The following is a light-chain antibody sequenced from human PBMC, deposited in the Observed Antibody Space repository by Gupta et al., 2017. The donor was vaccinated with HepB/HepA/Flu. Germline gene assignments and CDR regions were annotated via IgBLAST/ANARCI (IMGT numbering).Light chain of an antibody. CDR3: QQSDSTLCS. V-gene: IGKV1-39*01. J-gene: IGKJ2*04. CDR1: QNINNY. CDR2: AAS. Sequence: DIQMTQSPSSLSASVGDRVTITCPASQNINNYLNWYQQKPGTAPKLLIYAASSLHSGVPSRFSGSGSGTDFTLTISNLQPEDFATYYCQQSDSTLCSFGQGTEVEIK.